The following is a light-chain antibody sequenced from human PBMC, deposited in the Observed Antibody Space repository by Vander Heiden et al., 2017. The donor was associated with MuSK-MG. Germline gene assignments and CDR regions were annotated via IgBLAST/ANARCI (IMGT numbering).Light chain of an antibody. Sequence: IQMTQTTCSLSASVGDRVTITCRASQSISSYLTWSQQKPGKAPKLLIYAASSWPSGVPSRFSGSGSGTEFTLTISSLQPEDFAAYYCQQFDTALFITFGGGTKVEIK. CDR1: QSISSY. CDR2: AAS. CDR3: QQFDTALFIT. J-gene: IGKJ4*01. V-gene: IGKV1-39*01.